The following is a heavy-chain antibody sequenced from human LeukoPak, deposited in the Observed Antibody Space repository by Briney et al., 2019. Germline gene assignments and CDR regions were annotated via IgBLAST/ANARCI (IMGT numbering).Heavy chain of an antibody. CDR3: ARVSSSWHLDD. D-gene: IGHD3-16*02. J-gene: IGHJ4*02. Sequence: GGSLRLSCAASGFTLSDRHMDWVRQAPGKGLEWVGRARDKAHSYTTEYAASVNGRFTISRDDSNNALYLHMNSLKTEDTAVYYCARVSSSWHLDDWGQGTLVTVSS. CDR1: GFTLSDRH. CDR2: ARDKAHSYTT. V-gene: IGHV3-72*01.